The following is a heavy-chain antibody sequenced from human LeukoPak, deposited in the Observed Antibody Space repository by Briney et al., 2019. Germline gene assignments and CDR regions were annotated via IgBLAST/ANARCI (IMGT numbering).Heavy chain of an antibody. CDR2: TWYDGSYK. Sequence: GGSLRLPCAASGFTFSSYAMSWVRQAPGKRLEWVAVTWYDGSYKYYGDSVRGRFTISRDNSKNTLYLQMASLRVEDTAVYYCARQFDGSHPNAFDIWGQGTMVTVSS. V-gene: IGHV3-33*08. D-gene: IGHD1-26*01. CDR1: GFTFSSYA. J-gene: IGHJ3*02. CDR3: ARQFDGSHPNAFDI.